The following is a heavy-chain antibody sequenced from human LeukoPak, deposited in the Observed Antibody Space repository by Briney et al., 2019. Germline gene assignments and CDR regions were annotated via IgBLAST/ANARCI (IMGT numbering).Heavy chain of an antibody. CDR3: ARDYGHDSSGYRPFDY. Sequence: GGSLRLSCAASGFTVSSNYMSWVRQAPGKGLEWVSVIYSGGSTYYADSVKGRFTISRDDSKNTLYLQMNSLRAEDTAVYYCARDYGHDSSGYRPFDYWGQGTLVTVSS. CDR1: GFTVSSNY. D-gene: IGHD3-22*01. V-gene: IGHV3-53*01. CDR2: IYSGGST. J-gene: IGHJ4*02.